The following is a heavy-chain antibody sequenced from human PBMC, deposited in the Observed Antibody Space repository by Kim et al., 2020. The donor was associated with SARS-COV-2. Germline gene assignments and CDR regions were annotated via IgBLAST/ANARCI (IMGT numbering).Heavy chain of an antibody. V-gene: IGHV4-59*01. CDR2: IYYSGST. Sequence: SETLSLTCTVSGGSISSYYWSWIRQPPGKGLEWIGYIYYSGSTNYNPSLKSRVTISVDTSKNQFSLKLSSVTAADTVVYYCARTMITFGGVIVRDDAFDIWGQGTMVTVSS. D-gene: IGHD3-16*02. CDR1: GGSISSYY. CDR3: ARTMITFGGVIVRDDAFDI. J-gene: IGHJ3*02.